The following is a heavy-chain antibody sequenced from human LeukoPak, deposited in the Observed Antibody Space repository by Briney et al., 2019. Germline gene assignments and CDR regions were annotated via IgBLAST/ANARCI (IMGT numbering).Heavy chain of an antibody. V-gene: IGHV5-51*01. Sequence: GESLKISCKGSGYTFIIHWIGWVRQMPGKGLEWMGIIYPGDSDTRYSPAFQGQVTISVDKSITTAYLQWSSLKASDTAMYYCARRGFYSSTSRSSPLDLWGQGTLVTVSS. CDR2: IYPGDSDT. J-gene: IGHJ5*02. D-gene: IGHD2-2*01. CDR3: ARRGFYSSTSRSSPLDL. CDR1: GYTFIIHW.